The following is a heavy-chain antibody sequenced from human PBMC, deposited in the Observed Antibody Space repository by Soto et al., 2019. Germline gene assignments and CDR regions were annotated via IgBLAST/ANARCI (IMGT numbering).Heavy chain of an antibody. D-gene: IGHD3-3*01. CDR3: VRQYYDFWTDYPDFDY. V-gene: IGHV1-18*04. Sequence: ASVKVSCKASGYTFTKYDISWVRQAPGQGLEWLGLISPNSGRPSYAQKFEGRVTMTTDTSTTTAYLELRSLRSDDTAVYYCVRQYYDFWTDYPDFDYWGQGTLVTVPS. CDR2: ISPNSGRP. J-gene: IGHJ4*02. CDR1: GYTFTKYD.